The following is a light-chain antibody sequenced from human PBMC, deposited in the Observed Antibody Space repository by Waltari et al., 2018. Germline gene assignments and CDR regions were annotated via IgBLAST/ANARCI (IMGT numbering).Light chain of an antibody. CDR1: SGHSTYI. CDR3: ETWDSNSWI. Sequence: QPVLTQSSSASASLGSSVTLTCTLSSGHSTYIIGWHQQQPGKAPRFLMKLERSGSYNMWIAVPARFSGSSSGADRYLTISNLQSEDEAAYYCETWDSNSWIFGGGTKLTVL. V-gene: IGLV4-60*03. CDR2: LERSGSY. J-gene: IGLJ2*01.